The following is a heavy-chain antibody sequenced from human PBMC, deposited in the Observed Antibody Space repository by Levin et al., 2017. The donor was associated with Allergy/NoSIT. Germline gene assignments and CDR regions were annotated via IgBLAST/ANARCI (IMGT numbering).Heavy chain of an antibody. Sequence: SQTLSLPCTVSGGSIRSSSYYWGWIRQPPGKGLEWIGSIYYSGSTYYNPSLKSRVTISVDTSKNQFSLKLSSVTAADTAVYYCARIDIVATYYFDYWGQGTLVTVSS. CDR2: IYYSGST. V-gene: IGHV4-39*01. J-gene: IGHJ4*02. CDR3: ARIDIVATYYFDY. D-gene: IGHD5-12*01. CDR1: GGSIRSSSYY.